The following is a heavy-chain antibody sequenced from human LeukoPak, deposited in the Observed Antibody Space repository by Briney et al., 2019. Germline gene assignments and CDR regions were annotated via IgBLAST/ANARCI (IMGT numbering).Heavy chain of an antibody. CDR3: AKDAQRGFDYSNSLEH. D-gene: IGHD4-11*01. CDR1: GFTFSHYG. V-gene: IGHV3-33*06. CDR2: IWNDGSNK. J-gene: IGHJ5*02. Sequence: GGSRRLSCATSGFTFSHYGMHWVRQAPGKGLEWVAVIWNDGSNKYYGDSVKGRFTISRDNSKNTLYLQMNSLTVEDTAVYYCAKDAQRGFDYSNSLEHWGQGTLVTVSS.